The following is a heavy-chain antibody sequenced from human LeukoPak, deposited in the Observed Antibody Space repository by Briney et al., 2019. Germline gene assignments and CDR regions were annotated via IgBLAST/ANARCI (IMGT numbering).Heavy chain of an antibody. J-gene: IGHJ4*02. CDR2: IYHGQIT. CDR1: GDSRNSGGFH. D-gene: IGHD2-2*01. CDR3: AREGLQYHFDF. Sequence: SETLSLTRTVSGDSRNSGGFHWSWIRQPPGKGLEWIGNIYHGQITSFNPSFKGRVAISVDRSQNQFSLRMNSVTVADSAVYYCAREGLQYHFDFWGQGTLVTVSS. V-gene: IGHV4-30-2*01.